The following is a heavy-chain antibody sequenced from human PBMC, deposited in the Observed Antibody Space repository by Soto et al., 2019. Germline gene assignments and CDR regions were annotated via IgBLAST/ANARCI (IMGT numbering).Heavy chain of an antibody. Sequence: PGWSLRLSCAASVFTFISYGMHWVRQAPGKGLEWVAVISYDGSNKYYADSVKGRFTISRDNSKNTLYLQMNSLRAEDTAVYYCAKGEDVDTVDYWGQGTLVTVSS. CDR3: AKGEDVDTVDY. CDR2: ISYDGSNK. V-gene: IGHV3-30*18. J-gene: IGHJ4*02. CDR1: VFTFISYG. D-gene: IGHD5-18*01.